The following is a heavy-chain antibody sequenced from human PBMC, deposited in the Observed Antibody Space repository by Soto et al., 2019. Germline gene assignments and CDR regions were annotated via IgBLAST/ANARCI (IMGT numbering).Heavy chain of an antibody. Sequence: ASVKVSSKVSGYTRTELSMHWVRQAPGKGLEWMGGFDPEDGETIYAQKFQGRVTMTEDTSTDTAYMELSSLRSEDTAVYYCATIGPSSGYWFDYWGQGTLVTVSS. V-gene: IGHV1-24*01. J-gene: IGHJ4*02. D-gene: IGHD3-22*01. CDR3: ATIGPSSGYWFDY. CDR1: GYTRTELS. CDR2: FDPEDGET.